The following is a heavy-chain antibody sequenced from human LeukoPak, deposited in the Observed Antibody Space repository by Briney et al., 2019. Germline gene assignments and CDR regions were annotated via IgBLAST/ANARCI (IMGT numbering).Heavy chain of an antibody. Sequence: SETLSLTCAVSGGSFSGYYWSWIRQPPGKGLEWIGEINHSGSTNYNPSLKSRVTISVDTSKTQFSLKLSSVTAADTAVYYCARSRLHPIIFDYWGQGTLVTVSS. CDR2: INHSGST. CDR3: ARSRLHPIIFDY. V-gene: IGHV4-34*01. CDR1: GGSFSGYY. J-gene: IGHJ4*02. D-gene: IGHD5-24*01.